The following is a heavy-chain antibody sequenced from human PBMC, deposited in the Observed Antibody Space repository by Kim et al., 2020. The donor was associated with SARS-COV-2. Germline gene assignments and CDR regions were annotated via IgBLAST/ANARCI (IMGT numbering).Heavy chain of an antibody. D-gene: IGHD1-7*01. J-gene: IGHJ5*02. Sequence: GASLKISCKGSGYSFTSYWISWVRQMPGKGLEWMGRIDPSDSYTNYSPSFQGHVTISADKSISTAYLQWSSLKASDTAMYYCARGPGITGTTVLNWFDPWGQGTLVTVSS. V-gene: IGHV5-10-1*01. CDR1: GYSFTSYW. CDR3: ARGPGITGTTVLNWFDP. CDR2: IDPSDSYT.